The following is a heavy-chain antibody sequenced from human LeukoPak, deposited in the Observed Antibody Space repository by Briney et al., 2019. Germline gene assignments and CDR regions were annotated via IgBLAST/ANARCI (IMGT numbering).Heavy chain of an antibody. CDR1: GGSNSSSSYY. V-gene: IGHV4-39*01. D-gene: IGHD3-9*01. J-gene: IGHJ4*02. CDR3: ARHGRKTYYDILTGYYAFDY. CDR2: IYYSGST. Sequence: SETLSLTCTVSGGSNSSSSYYWGWIRQPPGKGLEWIGSIYYSGSTYYNPSLKSRVTISVDTSKNQFSLKLSSVTAADTAVYYCARHGRKTYYDILTGYYAFDYWGQGTLVTVSS.